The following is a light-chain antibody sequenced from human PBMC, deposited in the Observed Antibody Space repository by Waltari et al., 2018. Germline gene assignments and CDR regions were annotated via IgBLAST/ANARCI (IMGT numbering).Light chain of an antibody. V-gene: IGKV3-20*01. Sequence: DIVLTQSPGTLSLSPGERATLSCMASQSVSSNYLAWYQQKPGQAPRLLIYGASSRATGIPDRFSGSGSGTDFTLTISRLEPEDFAVYYCQQYGSSPRYTFGQGTKLEIK. CDR2: GAS. CDR3: QQYGSSPRYT. J-gene: IGKJ2*01. CDR1: QSVSSNY.